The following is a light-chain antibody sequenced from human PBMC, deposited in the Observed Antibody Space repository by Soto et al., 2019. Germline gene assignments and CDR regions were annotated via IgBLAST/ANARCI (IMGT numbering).Light chain of an antibody. CDR1: SSDVGAYNF. Sequence: QSALTQPPSASGSPGQSVTISCTGTSSDVGAYNFVSWYQQHPGRAPKLLIYEVTKRPSGVPDRFSASTSGNTASLTISGLQAEDAADYYCSSYTSSSTLVVFGGGTKLTVL. J-gene: IGLJ3*02. CDR3: SSYTSSSTLVV. CDR2: EVT. V-gene: IGLV2-8*01.